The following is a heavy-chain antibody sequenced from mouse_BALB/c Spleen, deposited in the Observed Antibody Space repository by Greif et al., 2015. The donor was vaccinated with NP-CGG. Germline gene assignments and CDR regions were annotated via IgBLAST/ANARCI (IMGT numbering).Heavy chain of an antibody. CDR3: ARRPYFDYDVEAMDY. CDR1: GFDFSRYW. V-gene: IGHV4-1*02. D-gene: IGHD2-4*01. J-gene: IGHJ4*01. CDR2: INPDSSTI. Sequence: EVKLMESGGGLVQPGVSLKLSCAASGFDFSRYWMSWVRQAPGKGLEWIGEINPDSSTINYTPSLKDKFIISRDNAKNTLYLQMSKVRSEDTALYYCARRPYFDYDVEAMDYWGQGTSVTVSS.